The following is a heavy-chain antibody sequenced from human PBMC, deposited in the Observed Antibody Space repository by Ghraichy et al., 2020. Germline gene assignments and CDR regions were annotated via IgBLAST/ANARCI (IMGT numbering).Heavy chain of an antibody. D-gene: IGHD1-26*01. CDR2: ISSSSSTI. J-gene: IGHJ3*02. Sequence: GGSLRLSCAASGFTFSSYSMNWVRQAPGKGLEWVSYISSSSSTIYYADSVKGRFTISRDNAKNSLYLQMNSLRDEDTAVYYCARDRWELFLYAFNIWGQGTMVTVSS. V-gene: IGHV3-48*02. CDR3: ARDRWELFLYAFNI. CDR1: GFTFSSYS.